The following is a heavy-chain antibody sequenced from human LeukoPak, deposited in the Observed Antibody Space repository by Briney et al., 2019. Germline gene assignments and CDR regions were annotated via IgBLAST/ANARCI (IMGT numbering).Heavy chain of an antibody. D-gene: IGHD5-12*01. CDR3: AKEEGWLRSPAEFDY. CDR1: GFTFSSYA. J-gene: IGHJ4*02. CDR2: ISGSGGST. Sequence: PGGSLRLSCAASGFTFSSYAMSWVRQAPGKGLEWVSAISGSGGSTYYADSVKGRFTISRDNSKNTLYLEMNSLRAEDTAVYYCAKEEGWLRSPAEFDYWGQGTLVTVSS. V-gene: IGHV3-23*01.